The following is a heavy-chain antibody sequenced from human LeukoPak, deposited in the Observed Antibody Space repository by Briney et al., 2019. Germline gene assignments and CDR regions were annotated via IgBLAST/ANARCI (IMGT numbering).Heavy chain of an antibody. CDR2: IYYSGST. V-gene: IGHV4-39*01. J-gene: IGHJ4*02. CDR3: ATPVGPLPLRYSSSRYLPN. CDR1: GGSISSSSYY. D-gene: IGHD6-13*01. Sequence: SETLSLTCTVSGGSISSSSYYWGWIRQPPGKGLEWIGSIYYSGSTYYNPSLKSRVTISVDTSKNQFSLKLSSVTAADTAVYYCATPVGPLPLRYSSSRYLPNWGQGTLVTVSS.